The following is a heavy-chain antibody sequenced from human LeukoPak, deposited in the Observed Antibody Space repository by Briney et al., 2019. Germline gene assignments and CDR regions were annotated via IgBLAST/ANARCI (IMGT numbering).Heavy chain of an antibody. V-gene: IGHV1-18*01. D-gene: IGHD6-13*01. CDR1: GYTFTSYG. Sequence: ASVKVSCKASGYTFTSYGISWVRQAPGQGLEWMGWISAYNGNTNYAQKFQGRVTMTRDTSISTAYMELSRLRSDDTAVYYCARDLMAAAGTYYYMDVWGKGTTVTVSS. CDR2: ISAYNGNT. CDR3: ARDLMAAAGTYYYMDV. J-gene: IGHJ6*03.